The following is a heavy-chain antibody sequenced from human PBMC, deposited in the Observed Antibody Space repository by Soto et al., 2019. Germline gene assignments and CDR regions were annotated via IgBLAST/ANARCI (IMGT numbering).Heavy chain of an antibody. CDR1: GYTFTTYY. CDR3: ARLRVPYCGGDCYSAFDF. J-gene: IGHJ4*02. D-gene: IGHD2-21*02. Sequence: GASVKVSCKACGYTFTTYYMHWVRQAPGQGLEWMGIINPNGGGTSYVQKFQGGVTMTRDTSTSTVYMELSSLRSEDTAVYYCARLRVPYCGGDCYSAFDFWGQGTQVTVSS. CDR2: INPNGGGT. V-gene: IGHV1-46*01.